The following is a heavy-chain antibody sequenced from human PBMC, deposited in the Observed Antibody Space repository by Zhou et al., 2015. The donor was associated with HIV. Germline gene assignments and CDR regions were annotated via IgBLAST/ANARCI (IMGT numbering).Heavy chain of an antibody. D-gene: IGHD4-17*01. J-gene: IGHJ6*02. Sequence: QVQLVQSGAEVKKPGSPVKVSCKASGDTFSSYAFAWVRQVPGQGLEWMGGIIPIFATANYAQKFQGRLNIIADESTSTVYMFLGDLTSEDTAIYYCARGGVLGPGVTTNMDVWGQGDHGHRLL. CDR1: GDTFSSYA. CDR3: ARGGVLGPGVTTNMDV. V-gene: IGHV1-69*12. CDR2: IIPIFATA.